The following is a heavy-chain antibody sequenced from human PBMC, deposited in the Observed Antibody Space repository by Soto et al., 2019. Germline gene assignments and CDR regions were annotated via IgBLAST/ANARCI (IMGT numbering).Heavy chain of an antibody. J-gene: IGHJ4*02. Sequence: ALSVTGLVSGGSRIIGDYYWSWIRQHPGNGLEWIGYIFTSWIAYYKPSLKSRVTMSLDTSKNQFSLRLSSVTAADTAVYYSARDRRHCTNTNCSNYSDNWGQGSLVTV. V-gene: IGHV4-31*03. CDR2: IFTSWIA. CDR1: GGSRIIGDYY. CDR3: ARDRRHCTNTNCSNYSDN. D-gene: IGHD2-8*01.